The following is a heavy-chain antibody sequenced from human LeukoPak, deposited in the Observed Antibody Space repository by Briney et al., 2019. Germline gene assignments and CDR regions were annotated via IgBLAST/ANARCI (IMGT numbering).Heavy chain of an antibody. Sequence: ASVKVSCKASGYTFTGYYMHWVRQAPGQGLEWMGWINPNSGGTNYAQKFQGRVTMTRDTSISTAYMELSRLRSDDTAVYYCATNAGYYYYYYMDVWGKGTTVTVSS. D-gene: IGHD1-1*01. CDR1: GYTFTGYY. CDR2: INPNSGGT. V-gene: IGHV1-2*02. J-gene: IGHJ6*03. CDR3: ATNAGYYYYYYMDV.